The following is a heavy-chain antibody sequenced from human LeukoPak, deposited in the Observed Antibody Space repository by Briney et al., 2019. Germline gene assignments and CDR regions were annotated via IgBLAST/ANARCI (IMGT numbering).Heavy chain of an antibody. CDR3: VRDRGYDILTGYSEVLFSDY. CDR1: GFTVSSSY. Sequence: GGSLRLSCAASGFTVSSSYMSWVRQAPGKGLEWVSVIYSSGTTFYADSVKGRFIISRDNSKNTLYLQMNSLRVEDTAVYYCVRDRGYDILTGYSEVLFSDYWGQGTLVTVSS. CDR2: IYSSGTT. D-gene: IGHD3-9*01. V-gene: IGHV3-53*01. J-gene: IGHJ4*02.